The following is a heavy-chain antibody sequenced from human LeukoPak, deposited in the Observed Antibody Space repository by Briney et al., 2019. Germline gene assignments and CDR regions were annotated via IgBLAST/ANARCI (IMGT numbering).Heavy chain of an antibody. Sequence: SETLSLTCTVSGGSISSYYWSWIRQPPGKGLEWIGYIYYSGSTNYNPSLKSRVTISVDTSKNQFSLKLGSVTAADTAVYYCARGPRYNWFDPWGQGTLVTVSS. CDR1: GGSISSYY. V-gene: IGHV4-59*08. CDR2: IYYSGST. CDR3: ARGPRYNWFDP. J-gene: IGHJ5*02.